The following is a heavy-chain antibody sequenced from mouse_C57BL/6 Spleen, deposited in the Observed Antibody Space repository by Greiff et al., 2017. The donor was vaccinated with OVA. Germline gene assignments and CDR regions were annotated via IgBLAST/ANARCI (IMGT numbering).Heavy chain of an antibody. Sequence: EVKVVESGGGLVQPGGSMTLSCVASGFTFSNYWMNWVRQSPEKGLEWVAQIRLKSDNYATHYAESVKGRFTITRDDSKSSVYLQMNNLRAEDTGIYYCAGSCSTTAPYWYFDVWGTGTTVTVSS. CDR2: IRLKSDNYAT. CDR3: AGSCSTTAPYWYFDV. V-gene: IGHV6-3*01. CDR1: GFTFSNYW. J-gene: IGHJ1*03. D-gene: IGHD1-2*01.